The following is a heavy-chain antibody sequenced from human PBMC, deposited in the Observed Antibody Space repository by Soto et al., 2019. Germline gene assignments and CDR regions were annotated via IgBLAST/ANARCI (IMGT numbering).Heavy chain of an antibody. CDR3: ARDNYDSSGRYLAEYFHH. D-gene: IGHD3-22*01. V-gene: IGHV1-18*04. CDR1: GYTFTSFG. CDR2: IYPYNGNT. J-gene: IGHJ1*01. Sequence: ASVKVSCKASGYTFTSFGFSWVRQAPGQGLEWMGWIYPYNGNTNYAPKFQGRVTMTTDTSTNTAYMDLRSLRSDDTAVYYCARDNYDSSGRYLAEYFHHWG.